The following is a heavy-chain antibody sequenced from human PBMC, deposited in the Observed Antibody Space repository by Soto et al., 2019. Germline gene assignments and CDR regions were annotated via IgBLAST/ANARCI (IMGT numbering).Heavy chain of an antibody. CDR2: MTGDGRTT. V-gene: IGHV3-74*03. CDR3: ATAEVDY. J-gene: IGHJ4*02. CDR1: GFAFGDSW. Sequence: VGSLRLSCAASGFAFGDSWMHWVRQPPGKGPEWVSRMTGDGRTTQYADSVKGRFTASRDNAKSTLYLQMNSLRAEDTAVYYCATAEVDYWGPGTLVTVSS.